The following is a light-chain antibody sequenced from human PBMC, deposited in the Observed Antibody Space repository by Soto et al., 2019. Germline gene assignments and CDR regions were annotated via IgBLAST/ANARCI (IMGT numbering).Light chain of an antibody. V-gene: IGLV7-43*01. CDR2: NTR. CDR1: TGAVTSGYY. Sequence: QAVVTQEPSLTVSPGGTVTLTCASSTGAVTSGYYPNWFQQKPGQAPRAPIYNTRNKHSWTPARFSGSLLGGKAALTLSGAQPEDEAEFYCLLYYGGAYVFGTGTKVTVL. J-gene: IGLJ1*01. CDR3: LLYYGGAYV.